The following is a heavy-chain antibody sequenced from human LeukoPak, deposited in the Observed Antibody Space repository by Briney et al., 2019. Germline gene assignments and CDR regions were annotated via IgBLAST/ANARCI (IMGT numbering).Heavy chain of an antibody. D-gene: IGHD1-26*01. CDR3: AKVWMGYYFDY. Sequence: GGSLRLSCAASGFTFTNFAMNWVRQAPGKGLEWVSSISESGDDTAYADSVKGRFTISRDNSRNTLYLQMISLRAEDTAVYYCAKVWMGYYFDYWGQGTLVTVSS. J-gene: IGHJ4*02. CDR1: GFTFTNFA. V-gene: IGHV3-23*01. CDR2: ISESGDDT.